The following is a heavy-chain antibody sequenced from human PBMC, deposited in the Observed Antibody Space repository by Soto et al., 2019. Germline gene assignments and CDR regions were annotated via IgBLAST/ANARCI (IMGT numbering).Heavy chain of an antibody. CDR2: ISPRSTFR. J-gene: IGHJ5*02. CDR1: GFSFSDAY. V-gene: IGHV3-11*06. Sequence: GGSLRLSCATSGFSFSDAYMRWIRQAPGKGLEWISYISPRSTFRDYADLVKGRFTISRDSVKNSLYLQMNNLTADDTGVYYCARGGGCGLFDPWGQGSVVTVSS. CDR3: ARGGGCGLFDP. D-gene: IGHD2-21*01.